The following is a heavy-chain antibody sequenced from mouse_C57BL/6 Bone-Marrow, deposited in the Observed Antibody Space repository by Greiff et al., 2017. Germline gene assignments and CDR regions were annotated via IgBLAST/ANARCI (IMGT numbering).Heavy chain of an antibody. D-gene: IGHD2-5*01. V-gene: IGHV5-17*01. CDR3: ARDYSNGDAMDY. J-gene: IGHJ4*01. CDR1: GFTFSDYG. CDR2: ISSGSSTI. Sequence: EVKLQESGGGLVKPGGSLKLSCAASGFTFSDYGMHWVRQAPEKGLEWVAYISSGSSTIYYADTVKGRFTISRDNAKNTLFLQMTSLRSEDTAMYYCARDYSNGDAMDYWGQGTSVTVSS.